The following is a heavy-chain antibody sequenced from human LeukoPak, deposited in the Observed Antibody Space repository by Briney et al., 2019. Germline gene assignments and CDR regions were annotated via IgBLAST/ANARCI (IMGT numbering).Heavy chain of an antibody. D-gene: IGHD1-14*01. CDR2: IRYDGSNK. CDR1: GFTFSAFG. J-gene: IGHJ4*02. CDR3: TTQIN. Sequence: GSLRLSCAASGFTFSAFGMHWVRQAPGKGLEWVAFIRYDGSNKYYADSVKGRFTISRDNSKNTLYLQMNSLKTEDTAVYYCTTQINWGQGTLVTVSS. V-gene: IGHV3-30*02.